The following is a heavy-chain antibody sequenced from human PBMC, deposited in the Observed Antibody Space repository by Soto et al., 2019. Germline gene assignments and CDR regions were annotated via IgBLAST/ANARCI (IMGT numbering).Heavy chain of an antibody. V-gene: IGHV4-39*01. CDR3: ASQQLVHYYYGMDV. Sequence: PSETLSLTCTVSGGSISSSSYYWGWIRQPPGKGLEWIGSICYSGSTYYNPSLKSRVTISVDTSKNQFSLKLSSVTAADTAVYYCASQQLVHYYYGMDVWGQGTTVTVSS. CDR2: ICYSGST. D-gene: IGHD6-6*01. CDR1: GGSISSSSYY. J-gene: IGHJ6*02.